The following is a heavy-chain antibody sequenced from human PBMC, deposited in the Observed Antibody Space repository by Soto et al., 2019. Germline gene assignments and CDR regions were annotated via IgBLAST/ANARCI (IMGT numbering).Heavy chain of an antibody. J-gene: IGHJ4*02. CDR2: TYYRSNWRH. CDR3: ARGVAGSGFDL. CDR1: GDSVSSNTAA. Sequence: LSQTLSLTCAISGDSVSSNTAAWNWIRSSPSRGLEWLGRTYYRSNWRHDYAVSVKSRITVNPDTSKNHFSLQLNSVTPDDTAVYYCARGVAGSGFDLWGQGTLATVSS. V-gene: IGHV6-1*01. D-gene: IGHD6-19*01.